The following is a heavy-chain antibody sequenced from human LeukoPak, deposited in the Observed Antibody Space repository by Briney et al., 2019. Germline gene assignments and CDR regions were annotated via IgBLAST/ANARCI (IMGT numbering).Heavy chain of an antibody. D-gene: IGHD3-9*01. Sequence: GGSLRLSCAASGFTFSSYAMSWVRQAPGKGLEWVSAISGSGGSTYYADSVKGRFTISRDNSKNTLYLQMNSLRAEDTAVYYCAKEGYDILTGYSYYFDYWGQGTLVTVSS. CDR1: GFTFSSYA. J-gene: IGHJ4*02. CDR3: AKEGYDILTGYSYYFDY. CDR2: ISGSGGST. V-gene: IGHV3-23*01.